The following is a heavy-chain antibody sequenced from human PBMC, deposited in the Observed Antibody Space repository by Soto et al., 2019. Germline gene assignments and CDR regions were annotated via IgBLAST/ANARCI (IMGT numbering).Heavy chain of an antibody. Sequence: QVQLVQSGAEEKKPGASVKVSCKASGYTFTTYAMHWVRQAPGQRLEWMGWINSGNGNTKYSQKFQGRVTITRDTSASTAYMELSSLRSEDTAVYYCARDRLPVPAGATRSSWFDPWGQGTLVTVSS. J-gene: IGHJ5*02. D-gene: IGHD2-15*01. CDR1: GYTFTTYA. CDR2: INSGNGNT. CDR3: ARDRLPVPAGATRSSWFDP. V-gene: IGHV1-3*05.